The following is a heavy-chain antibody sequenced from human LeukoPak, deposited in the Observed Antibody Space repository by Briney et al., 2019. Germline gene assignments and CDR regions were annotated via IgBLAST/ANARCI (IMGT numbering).Heavy chain of an antibody. Sequence: GGSLRLSCAASGFTFSSYWMTWVRQAPGKGLEWEANIKQDGSKKNYVDSVKGRFTISRDNAKNSLYLQMNSLRAEDTAVYYCATPLDYYDTSGYHQGGDWGQGTLVTVSS. CDR3: ATPLDYYDTSGYHQGGD. CDR1: GFTFSSYW. V-gene: IGHV3-7*03. D-gene: IGHD3-22*01. CDR2: IKQDGSKK. J-gene: IGHJ4*02.